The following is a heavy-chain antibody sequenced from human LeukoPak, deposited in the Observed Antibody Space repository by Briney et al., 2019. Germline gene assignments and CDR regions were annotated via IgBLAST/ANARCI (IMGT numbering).Heavy chain of an antibody. D-gene: IGHD1-26*01. CDR3: ARHARGVGDNWFDP. Sequence: SETLSLTCTVSGGSISSSSYYWGWIRQPPGKGLEWIGSIYYSGSTYYNPSLKSRVTISVDTSKNQFSLKLSSVTAADTAVYYCARHARGVGDNWFDPWGQGTLVTVSS. CDR2: IYYSGST. J-gene: IGHJ5*02. CDR1: GGSISSSSYY. V-gene: IGHV4-39*01.